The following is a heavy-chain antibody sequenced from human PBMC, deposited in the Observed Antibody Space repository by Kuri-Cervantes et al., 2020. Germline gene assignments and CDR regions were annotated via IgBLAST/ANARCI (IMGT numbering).Heavy chain of an antibody. D-gene: IGHD3-16*02. CDR3: ARVRLGDYVWGSYPTHMDV. V-gene: IGHV4-61*05. Sequence: ESLKISCTVSGGSISSSSYYWGWIRQPPGKGLEWIGYIYYSGSTNYNPSLKSRVTISVDTSKNQFSLKLSSVTAADTAVYYCARVRLGDYVWGSYPTHMDVWGKGTTVTVSS. CDR1: GGSISSSSYY. J-gene: IGHJ6*03. CDR2: IYYSGST.